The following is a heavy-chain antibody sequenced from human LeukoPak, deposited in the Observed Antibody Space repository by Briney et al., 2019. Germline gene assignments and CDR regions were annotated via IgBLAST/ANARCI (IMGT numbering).Heavy chain of an antibody. V-gene: IGHV4-30-4*01. CDR3: ARWYSSGWAFDY. CDR2: IYYSGST. Sequence: SETLSLTCTVSGGSIGSGDYYWSWIRQPPGKGLEWIGYIYYSGSTYYSPSLRSRIAISLDTAKNQFSLKLSSVTAADTAVYYCARWYSSGWAFDYWGQGTLVTVSS. CDR1: GGSIGSGDYY. D-gene: IGHD6-19*01. J-gene: IGHJ4*02.